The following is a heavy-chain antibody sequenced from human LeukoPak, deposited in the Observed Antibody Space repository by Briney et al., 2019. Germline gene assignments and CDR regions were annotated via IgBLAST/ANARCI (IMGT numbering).Heavy chain of an antibody. CDR3: ARDLGSGSYYGIDY. CDR1: GYTFTSYD. V-gene: IGHV1-8*01. J-gene: IGHJ4*02. CDR2: MNPNSGNT. Sequence: GASVKVSCKASGYTFTSYDINWVRQATGQGLEWMGWMNPNSGNTGYAQKFQGRVTMTRDTSISTAYMELSRLRSDDTAVYYCARDLGSGSYYGIDYWGQGTLVTVSS. D-gene: IGHD3-10*01.